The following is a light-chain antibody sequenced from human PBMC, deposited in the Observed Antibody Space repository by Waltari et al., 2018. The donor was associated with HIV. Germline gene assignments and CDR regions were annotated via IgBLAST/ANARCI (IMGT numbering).Light chain of an antibody. V-gene: IGLV2-11*01. CDR2: EVS. CDR3: CSYAGSYTYV. J-gene: IGLJ1*01. Sequence: QSALTQPRSVSGSPGQSVTISCTGTSSDVGGYNYVSWYQQHPGKAPKLMIYEVSKRPSGVPDRFSGSKSDNTASLTISGLQAEDEADYYCCSYAGSYTYVFGTGTKVTVL. CDR1: SSDVGGYNY.